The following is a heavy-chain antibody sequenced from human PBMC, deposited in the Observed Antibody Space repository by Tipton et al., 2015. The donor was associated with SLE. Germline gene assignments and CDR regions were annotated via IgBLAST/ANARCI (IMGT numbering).Heavy chain of an antibody. CDR3: ARHTPGRYFHWLSLDY. J-gene: IGHJ4*02. Sequence: TLSLTCAVYGGSFSGYYWSWIRQPPGKGLEWIGEINHSGSTNYNPSLKSRVTISVDTSKNQFSLKLSSVTAADTAVYYCARHTPGRYFHWLSLDYWGQGTLVTVSS. D-gene: IGHD3-9*01. V-gene: IGHV4-34*01. CDR1: GGSFSGYY. CDR2: INHSGST.